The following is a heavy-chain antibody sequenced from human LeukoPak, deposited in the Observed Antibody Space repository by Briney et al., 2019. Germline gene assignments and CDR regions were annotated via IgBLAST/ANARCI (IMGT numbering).Heavy chain of an antibody. CDR1: AHSITNHY. Sequence: SETLSLTCTVSAHSITNHYWSWIRQPPGKGLEWIGYIYYSGSSNYNPSLKSRVTMSVDTSKNQFSLKLSSVTAADTAVYYCVRGSTGAFDPWGQGTLVTVSS. CDR3: VRGSTGAFDP. V-gene: IGHV4-59*11. CDR2: IYYSGSS. D-gene: IGHD1-1*01. J-gene: IGHJ5*02.